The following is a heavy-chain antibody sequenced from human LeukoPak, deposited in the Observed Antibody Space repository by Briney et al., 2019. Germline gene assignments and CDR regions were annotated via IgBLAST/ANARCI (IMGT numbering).Heavy chain of an antibody. CDR1: GFTFSSYA. V-gene: IGHV3-30-3*01. CDR3: AKGGIGN. J-gene: IGHJ4*02. Sequence: QPGGSLRLSCAASGFTFSSYAMHWVRQAPGKGLEWVAVISYDGSNKYYADSVKGRFTISRDNSKNTLYLQMNSLRAEDTAVYYCAKGGIGNWGQGTLVTVSS. CDR2: ISYDGSNK. D-gene: IGHD6-13*01.